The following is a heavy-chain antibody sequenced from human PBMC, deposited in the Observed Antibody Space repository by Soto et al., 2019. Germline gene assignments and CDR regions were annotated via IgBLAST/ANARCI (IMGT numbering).Heavy chain of an antibody. V-gene: IGHV1-18*01. CDR2: ISAYNGNT. CDR1: AYTFSSYG. D-gene: IGHD6-13*01. Sequence: VXSVKVSCKASAYTFSSYGIHWVRQAPGQGLEWMGWISAYNGNTNYAQKFRGRVTLTTDTSTGTAYMDLRSLRSDDTAVYYCARERDDSRWSSAEYFQHWGQGTLVTASS. J-gene: IGHJ1*01. CDR3: ARERDDSRWSSAEYFQH.